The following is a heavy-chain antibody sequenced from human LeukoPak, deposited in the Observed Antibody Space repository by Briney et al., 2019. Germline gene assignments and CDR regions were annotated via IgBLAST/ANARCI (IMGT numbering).Heavy chain of an antibody. CDR3: ARDRPSIAARPSGFDY. J-gene: IGHJ4*02. CDR1: GYTFTSYG. D-gene: IGHD6-6*01. Sequence: ASVKVSCKASGYTFTSYGISWVRQAPGQGLEWMGWISAYNGNTNYAQKLQGRVTMTTDTSTSTAYMELRCLRSDDTTVYYCARDRPSIAARPSGFDYWGQGTLVTVSS. CDR2: ISAYNGNT. V-gene: IGHV1-18*01.